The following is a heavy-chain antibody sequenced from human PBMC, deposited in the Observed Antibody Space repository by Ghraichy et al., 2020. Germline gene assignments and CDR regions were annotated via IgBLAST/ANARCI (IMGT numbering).Heavy chain of an antibody. D-gene: IGHD7-27*01. CDR1: GYTFTSYG. CDR2: ISAYNGNT. Sequence: ASVKVSCKASGYTFTSYGISWVRQAPGQGLEWMGWISAYNGNTNYAQKLQGRVTMTTDTSTSTAYMELRSLRSDDTAVYYCARDSLGDNWGPYPAMDVWGKGTTVTVSS. V-gene: IGHV1-18*04. J-gene: IGHJ6*04. CDR3: ARDSLGDNWGPYPAMDV.